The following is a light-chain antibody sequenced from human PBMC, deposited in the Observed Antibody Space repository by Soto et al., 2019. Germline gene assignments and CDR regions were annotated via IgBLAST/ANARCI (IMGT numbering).Light chain of an antibody. Sequence: AIQMTQSPSSLSASVGDRVTITCRASQGIRNDLGWYQQKPGKAPKLLIYAASSLQSGVPSRFSDSGSGTDFTLTISSLQPEDFATYYCQQTYNIPRTFGQGTKVDIK. J-gene: IGKJ1*01. CDR1: QGIRND. CDR3: QQTYNIPRT. V-gene: IGKV1-6*01. CDR2: AAS.